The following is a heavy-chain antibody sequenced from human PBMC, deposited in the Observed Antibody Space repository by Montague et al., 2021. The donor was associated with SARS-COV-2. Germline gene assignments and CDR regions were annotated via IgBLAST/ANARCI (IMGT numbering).Heavy chain of an antibody. CDR1: GDSVSSNSAA. Sequence: CAISGDSVSSNSAAWNWIRKSPSRGLEWLGRKYYRSKWYNDYAVSVKSRITINPDTSKNQFSLKLKSVTAADTANYYCARGHQGVAMIVVVMIGAEYYFDYWGQGSLVTVSS. CDR3: ARGHQGVAMIVVVMIGAEYYFDY. V-gene: IGHV6-1*01. CDR2: KYYRSKWYN. J-gene: IGHJ4*02. D-gene: IGHD3-22*01.